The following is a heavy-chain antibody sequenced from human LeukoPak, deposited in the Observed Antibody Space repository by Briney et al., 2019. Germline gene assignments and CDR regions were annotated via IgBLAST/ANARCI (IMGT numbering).Heavy chain of an antibody. Sequence: SGGSLRLSCAASGFTFSSYGMHWVRQAPGKGLEWVAFIRYDGSNKYYADSVRGRFTISRDNSKNTLYLQMNSLRAEDTAVYYCAKDRDIVVVPAAISPFDYWGQGTLVTVSS. J-gene: IGHJ4*02. V-gene: IGHV3-30*02. D-gene: IGHD2-2*02. CDR1: GFTFSSYG. CDR3: AKDRDIVVVPAAISPFDY. CDR2: IRYDGSNK.